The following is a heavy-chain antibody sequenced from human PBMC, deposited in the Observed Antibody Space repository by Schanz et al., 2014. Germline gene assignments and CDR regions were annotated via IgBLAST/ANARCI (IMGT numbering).Heavy chain of an antibody. V-gene: IGHV3-53*01. D-gene: IGHD5-12*01. CDR3: ARDGGRDGYNLAFDV. CDR2: MYINSGST. J-gene: IGHJ3*01. CDR1: GFTVNTNY. Sequence: VQLVESGGDVVQPGGSLRLSCAVSGFTVNTNYMSWVRQAPGKGLEWISSMYINSGSTQYADSVKGRFIISRDSSKNTLFLQMNSLRAEDPAVYFCARDGGRDGYNLAFDVWGQGTLVTVSS.